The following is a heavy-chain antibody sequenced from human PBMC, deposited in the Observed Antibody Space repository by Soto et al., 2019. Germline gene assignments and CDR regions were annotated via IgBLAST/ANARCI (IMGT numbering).Heavy chain of an antibody. Sequence: QVQLVQSGAEVNKPRASVKVSCKASGYTFTSYDINWVRQATGQGLEWMGWMNPNSGNTGYAQEFQGRVTMTRNTSISTAYMDLSSLRSDDTAVYYCARERAAAGFDYWGQGTLVTVSS. D-gene: IGHD6-13*01. V-gene: IGHV1-8*01. CDR1: GYTFTSYD. CDR3: ARERAAAGFDY. CDR2: MNPNSGNT. J-gene: IGHJ4*02.